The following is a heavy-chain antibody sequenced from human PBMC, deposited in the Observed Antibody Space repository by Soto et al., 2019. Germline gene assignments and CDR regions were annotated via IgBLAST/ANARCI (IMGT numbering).Heavy chain of an antibody. V-gene: IGHV1-18*01. CDR2: ISAYNGNT. J-gene: IGHJ5*02. CDR3: ARGGIAAVNWFDP. CDR1: CYTFPIYG. Sequence: ASVKVSFKASCYTFPIYGISCVRQAPGQGLEWMGWISAYNGNTNYAQKLQGRVTMTTDTSTSTAYMELRSLRSDDTAVYYCARGGIAAVNWFDPWGQGTLVTVSS. D-gene: IGHD6-13*01.